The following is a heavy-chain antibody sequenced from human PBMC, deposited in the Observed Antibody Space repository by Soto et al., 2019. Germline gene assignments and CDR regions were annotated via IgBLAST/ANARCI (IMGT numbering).Heavy chain of an antibody. J-gene: IGHJ6*02. D-gene: IGHD4-17*01. V-gene: IGHV5-10-1*01. CDR2: IDPSDSYT. CDR1: GYSFTSYW. CDR3: ARHGYSSIGYYYVMDV. Sequence: GESLKISCKGSGYSFTSYWISWVRQMPGKGLEWMGRIDPSDSYTNYSPSFQGHVTISADKSISTAYLQWSSLKASDTAMYYCARHGYSSIGYYYVMDVCGQGTTVTVSS.